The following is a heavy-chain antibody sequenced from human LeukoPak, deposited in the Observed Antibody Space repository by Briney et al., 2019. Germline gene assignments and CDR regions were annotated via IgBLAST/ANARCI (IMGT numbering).Heavy chain of an antibody. Sequence: SETPSLTCTVSGGSISSYYWSWIRQPAGKGLEWIGRIYTSGSTNYNPSLKSRVTMSVDTSKNQFSLKLSSVTAADTAVYYCARGSSSTGAFDIWGQGTMVTVSS. D-gene: IGHD2-2*01. J-gene: IGHJ3*02. CDR2: IYTSGST. CDR1: GGSISSYY. V-gene: IGHV4-4*07. CDR3: ARGSSSTGAFDI.